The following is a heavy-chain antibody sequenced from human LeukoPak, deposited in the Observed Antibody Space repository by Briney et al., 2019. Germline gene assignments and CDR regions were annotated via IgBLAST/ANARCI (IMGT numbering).Heavy chain of an antibody. CDR3: ARIGSDNWNDRGSDY. CDR2: ISSSGSTI. V-gene: IGHV3-48*03. J-gene: IGHJ4*02. CDR1: GLTFSSYE. D-gene: IGHD1-20*01. Sequence: GGSLRLSCAASGLTFSSYEMNWVRQAPGKGLEWVSYISSSGSTIYYADSVKGRFTISRDNAKNSLYLQMNSLRAEDTAVYYCARIGSDNWNDRGSDYWGQGTLVTVSS.